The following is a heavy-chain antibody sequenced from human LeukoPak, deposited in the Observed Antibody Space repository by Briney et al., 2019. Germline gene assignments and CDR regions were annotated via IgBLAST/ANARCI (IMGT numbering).Heavy chain of an antibody. CDR2: IYYSGST. CDR3: ARVKEGATYYFDY. D-gene: IGHD1-26*01. J-gene: IGHJ4*02. V-gene: IGHV4-39*07. Sequence: SETLSLTCTVSGGSISSSSYYWGWIRQPPGKGLEWIGSIYYSGSTYYNPSLKSRVTISVDTSKNQFSLKLSSVTAADTAVYYCARVKEGATYYFDYWGQGTLVTVSS. CDR1: GGSISSSSYY.